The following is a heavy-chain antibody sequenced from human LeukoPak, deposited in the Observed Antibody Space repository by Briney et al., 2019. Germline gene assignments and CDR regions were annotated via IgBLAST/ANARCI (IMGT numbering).Heavy chain of an antibody. CDR3: ARKVSGGWFDP. Sequence: PGRSLRLSCAASGFTFDDYAMHWVRQAPGKGLEWVSGISWNSGSIGYADSVKGRFTISRDNAKNSLYLQMNSLRAEDTAVYYCARKVSGGWFDPWGQGTLATVSS. CDR2: ISWNSGSI. D-gene: IGHD3-16*01. V-gene: IGHV3-9*01. J-gene: IGHJ5*02. CDR1: GFTFDDYA.